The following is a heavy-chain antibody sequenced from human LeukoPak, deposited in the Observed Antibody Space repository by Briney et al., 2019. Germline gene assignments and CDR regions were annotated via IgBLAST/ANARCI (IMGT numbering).Heavy chain of an antibody. V-gene: IGHV1-2*02. J-gene: IGHJ4*02. Sequence: ASVKVSCKASGYTFTGYHIHWVRQAPGQGLEWMGWINPNSGGTNYAQKFQGRVTMTRDTSISTAYMELSRLRSDDTAVYYCARDHVLRFLEWLSPYFDYWGQGTLVTVSS. CDR2: INPNSGGT. CDR1: GYTFTGYH. D-gene: IGHD3-3*01. CDR3: ARDHVLRFLEWLSPYFDY.